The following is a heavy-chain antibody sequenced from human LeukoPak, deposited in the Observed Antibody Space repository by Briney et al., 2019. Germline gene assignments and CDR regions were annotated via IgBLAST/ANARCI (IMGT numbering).Heavy chain of an antibody. CDR3: AKDPPADTAMVDY. CDR1: GGTFSSYA. Sequence: EASVKVSCKASGGTFSSYAISWVRQAPGQGLEWMGGIIPIFGTANYAQKFQGRVTITADESTSTAYMELSSLRSEDTAVYYCAKDPPADTAMVDYWGQGTLVTVSS. CDR2: IIPIFGTA. V-gene: IGHV1-69*13. J-gene: IGHJ4*02. D-gene: IGHD5-18*01.